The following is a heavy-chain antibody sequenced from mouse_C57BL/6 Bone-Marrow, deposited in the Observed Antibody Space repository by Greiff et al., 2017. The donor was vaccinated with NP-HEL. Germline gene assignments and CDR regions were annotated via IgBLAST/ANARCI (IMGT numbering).Heavy chain of an antibody. CDR3: ASQVIYGNYGCPFDY. CDR2: INPNYGTT. CDR1: GYSFTDYN. Sequence: EVQLQQSGPELVKPGASVTISCKASGYSFTDYNMNWVKQSTGKSLEWIGVINPNYGTTSYTQKFKGKATLTVDQSSSTAYMQLNSLTSEDSAVYYCASQVIYGNYGCPFDYGGQGTTLTVSS. J-gene: IGHJ2*01. D-gene: IGHD2-1*01. V-gene: IGHV1-39*01.